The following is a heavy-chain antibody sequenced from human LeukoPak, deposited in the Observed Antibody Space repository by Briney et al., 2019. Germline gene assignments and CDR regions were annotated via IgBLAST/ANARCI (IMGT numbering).Heavy chain of an antibody. CDR1: GCTFSSYA. Sequence: GGSLRLSCAASGCTFSSYALSWVRQPPGKGLEWVSAISGSGGSTYYADSVKGRFTISRDNSKNTLYLQMNSLRAEDTAVYYCGGLPSTHEYYFDYWGQGTLVTVSS. J-gene: IGHJ4*02. V-gene: IGHV3-23*01. D-gene: IGHD1-26*01. CDR2: ISGSGGST. CDR3: GGLPSTHEYYFDY.